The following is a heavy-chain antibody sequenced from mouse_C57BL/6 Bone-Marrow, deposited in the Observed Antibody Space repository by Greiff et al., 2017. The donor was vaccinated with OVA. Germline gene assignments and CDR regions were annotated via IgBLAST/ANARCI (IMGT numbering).Heavy chain of an antibody. V-gene: IGHV5-9*01. CDR1: GFTFSSYT. CDR3: ARQKLRPRYFDV. J-gene: IGHJ1*03. Sequence: EVKVEESGGGLVKPGGSLKLSCAASGFTFSSYTMSWVRQTPEKRLAWVATISGGGGNTYYPDSVKGRFTISRDNAKNTLYLQMSSLRSEDTALYYCARQKLRPRYFDVWGTGTTVTVSS. D-gene: IGHD2-4*01. CDR2: ISGGGGNT.